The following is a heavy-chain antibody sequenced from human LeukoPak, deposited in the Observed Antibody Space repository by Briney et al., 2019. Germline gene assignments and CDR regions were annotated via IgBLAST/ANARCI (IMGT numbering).Heavy chain of an antibody. J-gene: IGHJ4*02. CDR2: ISYDGSNK. CDR1: GFTFSSYA. V-gene: IGHV3-30*04. D-gene: IGHD3-22*01. Sequence: GGSLRLSCAASGFTFSSYAMHWVRQAPGKGLEWVGVISYDGSNKYYADSVKGRFTISRDNSKNTLYLQMNSLRAEDTAVYYCARDRLITYYYDSSGYYPGYWGQGTLVTVSS. CDR3: ARDRLITYYYDSSGYYPGY.